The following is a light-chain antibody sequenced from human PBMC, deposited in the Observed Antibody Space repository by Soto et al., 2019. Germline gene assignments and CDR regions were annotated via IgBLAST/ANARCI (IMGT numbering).Light chain of an antibody. CDR3: QQYYSTPPT. J-gene: IGKJ3*01. V-gene: IGKV4-1*01. CDR2: WAS. CDR1: QSLLYSSNNKNY. Sequence: DIVMTQSPDSLAVSLGERATINCKSSQSLLYSSNNKNYLAWYQQKPGQPPKLLIYWASTRASGVPDRFSGSGSGTDFTLTISSLQAEDVAVYYCQQYYSTPPTFGPGTKVDIK.